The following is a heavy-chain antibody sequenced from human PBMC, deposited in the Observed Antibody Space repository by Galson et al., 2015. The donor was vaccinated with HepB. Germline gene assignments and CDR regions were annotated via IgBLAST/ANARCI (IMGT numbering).Heavy chain of an antibody. CDR1: GFTFSSYG. CDR3: AKLYYDILTVYYRSYYYYGMDV. V-gene: IGHV3-30*18. Sequence: SLRLSCAASGFTFSSYGMHWVRQAPGKGLEWGAVISYDGSNKYYADSVKGRFTISRDNSKNTLYLQMNSLRAEDTAVYYCAKLYYDILTVYYRSYYYYGMDVWGQGTTVTVSS. J-gene: IGHJ6*02. CDR2: ISYDGSNK. D-gene: IGHD3-9*01.